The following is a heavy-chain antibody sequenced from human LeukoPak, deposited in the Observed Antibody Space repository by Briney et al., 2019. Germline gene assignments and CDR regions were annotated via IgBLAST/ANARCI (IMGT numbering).Heavy chain of an antibody. CDR2: MSSGGYSE. J-gene: IGHJ4*02. CDR3: GKDIVGGGGYNDY. Sequence: GGSLRLSCAASGFTFSNYAMSWVRQAPGRGLEWVSVMSSGGYSEYYSDSVRGRFTISRDNSKDTLYLQMNSLTAEDTAVYYCGKDIVGGGGYNDYWGQGILVTVSS. CDR1: GFTFSNYA. D-gene: IGHD1-26*01. V-gene: IGHV3-23*01.